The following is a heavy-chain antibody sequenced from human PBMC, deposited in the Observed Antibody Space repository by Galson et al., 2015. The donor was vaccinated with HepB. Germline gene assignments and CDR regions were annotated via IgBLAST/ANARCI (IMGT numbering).Heavy chain of an antibody. V-gene: IGHV5-51*01. Sequence: QSGAEVKKPGESLKISCKGSGYGFTSYWIGWVRQMPGKGLEWMGIIYPGDSDTRYSPSFQGQVTISADKSINTAYLQWSSLKASDTAMYYCARRGSSGYYSEWYFDLWGRGTLVTVSS. CDR2: IYPGDSDT. J-gene: IGHJ2*01. D-gene: IGHD3-22*01. CDR3: ARRGSSGYYSEWYFDL. CDR1: GYGFTSYW.